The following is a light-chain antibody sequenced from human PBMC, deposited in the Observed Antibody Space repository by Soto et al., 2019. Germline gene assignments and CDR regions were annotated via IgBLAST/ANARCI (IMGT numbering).Light chain of an antibody. J-gene: IGKJ2*01. V-gene: IGKV1-5*03. CDR1: QSISTW. CDR2: KAS. Sequence: DVQMTQSPFTLSASVVDRVTITCRASQSISTWLAWYQQKPGKAPKLLIYKASSLDSGVPSRFSGSGSGTEFTLTISSLQPDDFATYYCQKYNSFSRTFGQGTKVDIK. CDR3: QKYNSFSRT.